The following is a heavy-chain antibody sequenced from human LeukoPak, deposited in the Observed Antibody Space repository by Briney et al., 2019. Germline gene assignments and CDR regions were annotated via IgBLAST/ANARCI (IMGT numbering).Heavy chain of an antibody. Sequence: ASVKVSCKASGYPFTGNYMHWVRQAPGQGLEWMGWINPNSGGTNFAQRFQGRVTLTWDTSLSTAYMELSRLRSDDTALYYCARVLSDSTGYFYPYWGQGTLVTVSS. CDR2: INPNSGGT. CDR1: GYPFTGNY. V-gene: IGHV1-2*02. J-gene: IGHJ4*02. CDR3: ARVLSDSTGYFYPY. D-gene: IGHD3-9*01.